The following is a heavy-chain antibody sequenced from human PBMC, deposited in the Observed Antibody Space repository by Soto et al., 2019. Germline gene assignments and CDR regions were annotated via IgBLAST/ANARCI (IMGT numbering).Heavy chain of an antibody. Sequence: ASVKVSCKASGYTFTINYMHWVRQAPGQGLEWMGIISPCGGSTNYAQKLQGRVTMTTDTSTSTAYMELRSLRSDDTAVYYCARSGMYYDSSGYYLYWGQGTLVTVSS. CDR1: GYTFTINY. D-gene: IGHD3-22*01. CDR3: ARSGMYYDSSGYYLY. CDR2: ISPCGGST. V-gene: IGHV1-46*01. J-gene: IGHJ4*02.